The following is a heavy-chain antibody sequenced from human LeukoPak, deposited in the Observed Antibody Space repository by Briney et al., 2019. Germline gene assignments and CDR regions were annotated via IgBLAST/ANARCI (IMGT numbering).Heavy chain of an antibody. V-gene: IGHV3-15*01. J-gene: IGHJ4*02. D-gene: IGHD1-26*01. CDR3: TADMPTSSRASDY. CDR2: IKSKTDGGTT. Sequence: GGSLRLSCAASGFAFSYAWMSWVRQAPGMGLEWVGRIKSKTDGGTTDYAAPVKGRFTISRDDSKTMLYLQINSLKTHDTAVYYCTADMPTSSRASDYWGQGTLVTVSS. CDR1: GFAFSYAW.